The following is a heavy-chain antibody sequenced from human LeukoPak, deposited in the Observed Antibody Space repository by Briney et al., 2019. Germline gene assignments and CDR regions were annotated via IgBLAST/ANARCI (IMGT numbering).Heavy chain of an antibody. CDR3: AKDRTVGASYWYLDL. CDR2: ISSGSGDNT. Sequence: GGSLRLSCAASGVTLSSFAMSWARQAPGKGLEWVSGISSGSGDNTYYADSVKGRFTISRDSSKNTLFLHMNTLRAEDTAIYYCAKDRTVGASYWYLDLWGRGTLVTVSS. V-gene: IGHV3-23*01. CDR1: GVTLSSFA. D-gene: IGHD1-26*01. J-gene: IGHJ2*01.